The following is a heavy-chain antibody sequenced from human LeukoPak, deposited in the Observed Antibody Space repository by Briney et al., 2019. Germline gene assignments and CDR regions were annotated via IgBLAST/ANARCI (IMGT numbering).Heavy chain of an antibody. D-gene: IGHD3-10*01. CDR1: GFTFSSYA. CDR2: ISGSGGST. Sequence: GGSLRLSCAASGFTFSSYAMSWVRQAPGKGLEWVSSISGSGGSTYYADSVKGRFTISRDNSKNTLYLQMNSLRAEETAVYYCAKAEDPTYYYGSGSTHDWFDPWGQGTLVTVSS. J-gene: IGHJ5*02. CDR3: AKAEDPTYYYGSGSTHDWFDP. V-gene: IGHV3-23*01.